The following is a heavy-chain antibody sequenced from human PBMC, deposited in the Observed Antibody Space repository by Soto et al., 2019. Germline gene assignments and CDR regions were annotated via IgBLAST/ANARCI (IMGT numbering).Heavy chain of an antibody. D-gene: IGHD2-15*01. Sequence: PSETLSLTCTVSGGSISSSSYCWGWIRQPPGKGLEWIGSIYYSGSTYYNPSLKSRVTISVDTSKNQFSLKLSSVTAADTALYYCARFLEGYCSGGSCFYSYYFDYWGQGTLVTVSS. CDR3: ARFLEGYCSGGSCFYSYYFDY. CDR2: IYYSGST. J-gene: IGHJ4*02. V-gene: IGHV4-39*01. CDR1: GGSISSSSYC.